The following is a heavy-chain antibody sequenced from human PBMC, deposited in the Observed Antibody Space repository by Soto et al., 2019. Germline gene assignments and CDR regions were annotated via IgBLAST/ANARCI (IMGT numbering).Heavy chain of an antibody. J-gene: IGHJ6*02. V-gene: IGHV3-48*02. CDR1: GFTFSRHS. CDR3: ATDYDFWSGYFGMDV. D-gene: IGHD3-3*01. CDR2: ITSSSSTI. Sequence: SLRLSCAASGFTFSRHSMNWVRQAPGKGLEWVSFITSSSSTIYYADSVKGRFTISRDNAKNSLYLQMNSLRDADTAVYYCATDYDFWSGYFGMDVWGQGTTVTVSS.